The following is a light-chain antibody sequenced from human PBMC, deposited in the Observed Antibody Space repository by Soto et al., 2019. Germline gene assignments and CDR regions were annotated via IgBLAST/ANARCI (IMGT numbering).Light chain of an antibody. J-gene: IGLJ2*01. Sequence: QSVLTQPPSASGSPGQSVTISCTGTSSDDGGYHFVSWYQQHPGKAPKVLIYEVSKRASGVPDRFSGSKSGTTASLTVSGLQAEDEADYFCSSYAGSNNVLFGGGTQLTVL. CDR1: SSDDGGYHF. CDR2: EVS. CDR3: SSYAGSNNVL. V-gene: IGLV2-8*01.